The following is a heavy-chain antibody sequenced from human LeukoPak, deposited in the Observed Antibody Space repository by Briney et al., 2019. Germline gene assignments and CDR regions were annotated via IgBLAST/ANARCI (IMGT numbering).Heavy chain of an antibody. J-gene: IGHJ4*02. CDR2: LSGSGGST. CDR3: AKGFSTTVTRPFFDY. V-gene: IGHV3-23*01. CDR1: GFTFSSFA. D-gene: IGHD4-17*01. Sequence: GGSLRFSCAASGFTFSSFAMSWVRQAPGEGLEWFSALSGSGGSTYYPDSVKGRFTISRDNSKNTLYLQMNSLRAEDTAVYYCAKGFSTTVTRPFFDYWGQGTLVTVSS.